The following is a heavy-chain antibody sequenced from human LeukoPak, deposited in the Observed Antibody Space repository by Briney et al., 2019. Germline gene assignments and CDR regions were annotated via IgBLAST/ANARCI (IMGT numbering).Heavy chain of an antibody. J-gene: IGHJ4*02. D-gene: IGHD6-19*01. CDR3: ARGEDYYSSGSFDY. V-gene: IGHV4-59*01. CDR2: IYYSGST. CDR1: GGSISSYY. Sequence: IPSETLSLTCTVSGGSISSYYWSWIRQPPGKGLEWIGYIYYSGSTNYNPSLKSRVTISVDTSKNQFSLKLSSVTAADTAVYYCARGEDYYSSGSFDYWGQGTLVTVSS.